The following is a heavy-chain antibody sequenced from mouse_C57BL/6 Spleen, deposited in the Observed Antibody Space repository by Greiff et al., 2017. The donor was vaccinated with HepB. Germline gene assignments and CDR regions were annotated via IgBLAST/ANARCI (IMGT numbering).Heavy chain of an antibody. D-gene: IGHD1-1*01. CDR3: ARAGYYYGSSYGTYFDY. CDR2: IYPRSGNT. Sequence: VQLQQSGAELARPGASVKLSCKASGYTFTSYGISWVKQRTGQGLEWIGEIYPRSGNTYYNEKFKGKATLTADKSSSTAYMELRSLTSEDSAVYFCARAGYYYGSSYGTYFDYWGQGTTLTVSS. CDR1: GYTFTSYG. J-gene: IGHJ2*01. V-gene: IGHV1-81*01.